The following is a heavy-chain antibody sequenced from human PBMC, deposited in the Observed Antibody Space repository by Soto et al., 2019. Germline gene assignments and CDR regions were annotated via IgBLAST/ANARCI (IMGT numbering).Heavy chain of an antibody. D-gene: IGHD5-18*01. CDR1: GGSISSGGYS. CDR3: ARNRGAVDTAMVTGWYFDL. V-gene: IGHV4-30-2*01. Sequence: SETLSLTCAVSGGSISSGGYSWSWIRQPPGKGLEWIGYIYHSGSTYYNPSLKSRVTISVDRSKNQFSLKLSSVTAADTAVYYCARNRGAVDTAMVTGWYFDLWGRGTLVTVSS. J-gene: IGHJ2*01. CDR2: IYHSGST.